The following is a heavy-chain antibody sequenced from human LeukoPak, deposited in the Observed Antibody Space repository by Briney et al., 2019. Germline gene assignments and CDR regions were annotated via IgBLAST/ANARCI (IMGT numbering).Heavy chain of an antibody. Sequence: PGGSLSLSCAASGFTFSSYTMNSVRQAPGKGLEWVSSISSSSSYIYYADSVKGRFTISRDNAKNSLYLQMNSLRAADTAVYYCARDLSYENFDYWGQGTLVTVSS. CDR2: ISSSSSYI. V-gene: IGHV3-21*01. CDR1: GFTFSSYT. J-gene: IGHJ4*01. CDR3: ARDLSYENFDY. D-gene: IGHD2-8*01.